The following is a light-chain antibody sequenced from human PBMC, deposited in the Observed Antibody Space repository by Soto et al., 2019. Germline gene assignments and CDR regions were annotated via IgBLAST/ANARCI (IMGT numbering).Light chain of an antibody. J-gene: IGLJ3*02. CDR2: SNN. V-gene: IGLV1-40*01. CDR3: QSFDSSLSAWV. Sequence: QSVLTQPPSVSGAPGQRVTMSCTGSSSNTGAGYDVHWYQQLPGTAPKLLIYSNNNRPSGVPDRFSGSKSGTSASLAITGLQAEDEADYYCQSFDSSLSAWVFGGGTKLTVL. CDR1: SSNTGAGYD.